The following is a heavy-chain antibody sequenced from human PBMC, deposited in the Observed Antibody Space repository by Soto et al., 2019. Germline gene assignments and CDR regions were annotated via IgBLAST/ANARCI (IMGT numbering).Heavy chain of an antibody. D-gene: IGHD6-19*01. V-gene: IGHV3-11*05. J-gene: IGHJ5*02. Sequence: GGSLRLSCASSGFTFSDYYMSLIRQAPGKGLEWVSYISSSSSYTNYADSVKGRFTISRDNAKNSLYLQMNSLKTEDTAVYYCTRDSPYSSGWRPHWFDPWGQGTLVTVSS. CDR2: ISSSSSYT. CDR3: TRDSPYSSGWRPHWFDP. CDR1: GFTFSDYY.